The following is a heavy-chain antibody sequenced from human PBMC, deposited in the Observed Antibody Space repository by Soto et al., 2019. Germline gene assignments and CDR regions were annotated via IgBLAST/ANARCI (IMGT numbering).Heavy chain of an antibody. D-gene: IGHD3-22*01. V-gene: IGHV1-18*01. CDR2: ISAYNGNT. CDR1: GYPFTIYG. Sequence: GASVKVSSKASGYPFTIYGSSWVRQATEQGLEWMGWISAYNGNTNYAQKLQCRVTMTTDTSTSTAYMQLMSLRSDDTAVYSCARVVRGSSGYFAFDYWGQGTLVTFSS. J-gene: IGHJ4*02. CDR3: ARVVRGSSGYFAFDY.